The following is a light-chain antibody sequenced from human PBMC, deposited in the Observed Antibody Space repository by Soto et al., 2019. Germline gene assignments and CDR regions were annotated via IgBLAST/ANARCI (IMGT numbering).Light chain of an antibody. Sequence: DIQMTQSPSSLSASVADRATISCRASQDIGTELAWYQQKPGKAPESLIYEASVLQSGVPSRFRGSGSGTEFTLTISRLQPDDFETYYCQQYNSYPWTFGQGTKVDIK. J-gene: IGKJ1*01. V-gene: IGKV1-17*01. CDR3: QQYNSYPWT. CDR2: EAS. CDR1: QDIGTE.